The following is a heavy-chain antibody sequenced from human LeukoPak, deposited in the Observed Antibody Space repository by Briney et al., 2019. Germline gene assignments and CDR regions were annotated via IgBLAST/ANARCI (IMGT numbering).Heavy chain of an antibody. V-gene: IGHV3-21*01. CDR1: GFTFSSYS. D-gene: IGHD4-11*01. CDR2: ISSSSSYI. J-gene: IGHJ4*02. Sequence: PGGSLRRSCAASGFTFSSYSMNWVRQAPGKGLEWVSSISSSSSYIYYADSVKGRFTISRDNAKNSLYLQMNSLRAEDTAVYYCARAFGSNYAPFWGQGTLVTVSS. CDR3: ARAFGSNYAPF.